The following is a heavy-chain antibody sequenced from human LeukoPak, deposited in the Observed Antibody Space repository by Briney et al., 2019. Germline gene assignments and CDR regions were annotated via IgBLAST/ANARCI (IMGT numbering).Heavy chain of an antibody. CDR3: AKGEGGYDSSGYYRDDAFDI. CDR1: GFTFDDYA. J-gene: IGHJ3*02. D-gene: IGHD3-22*01. Sequence: PGGSLRLSCAASGFTFDDYAVHWVRQTPGKGLEWVSGISWNSGSIGYADSVKGRFTISRDNAKNSLYLQMNSLRAEDTAVYYCAKGEGGYDSSGYYRDDAFDIWGQGTMVTVSS. V-gene: IGHV3-9*01. CDR2: ISWNSGSI.